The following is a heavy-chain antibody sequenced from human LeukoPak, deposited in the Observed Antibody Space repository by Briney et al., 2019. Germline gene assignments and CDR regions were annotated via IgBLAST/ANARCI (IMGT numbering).Heavy chain of an antibody. J-gene: IGHJ2*01. CDR3: ARLDYGDYHWYFDL. CDR2: ISYDGSNK. D-gene: IGHD4-17*01. CDR1: GFTFSSYA. Sequence: GGSLRLSCTASGFTFSSYAMHWVRQAPGKGLEWVAVISYDGSNKYYADSVKGRFTISRDNSKNTLYLQMNSLRAEDTAVYYCARLDYGDYHWYFDLWGRGTLVTVSS. V-gene: IGHV3-30*04.